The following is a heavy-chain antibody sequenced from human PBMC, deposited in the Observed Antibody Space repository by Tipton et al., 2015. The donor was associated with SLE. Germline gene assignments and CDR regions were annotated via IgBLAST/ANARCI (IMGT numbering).Heavy chain of an antibody. CDR1: GFTFSNYA. CDR2: ISSSSNYI. V-gene: IGHV3-21*01. J-gene: IGHJ3*02. Sequence: SLRLSCAASGFTFSNYAMNWVRQAPGKGLEWVSSISSSSNYIYYADSVKGRFTISRDNAKNSLYLQMNSLRAEDTAAYYCARDRSPRASDAFHIWGQGTVVTVSS. CDR3: ARDRSPRASDAFHI.